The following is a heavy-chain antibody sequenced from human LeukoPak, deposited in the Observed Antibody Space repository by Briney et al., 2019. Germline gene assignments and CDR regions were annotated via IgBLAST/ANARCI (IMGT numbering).Heavy chain of an antibody. D-gene: IGHD6-13*01. Sequence: GGSLRLSCAASGFTFSNAWMSWVRQAPGRGLEWVGSIKSKTDGGTTDYAAPVKGRFTISRDDSKNTLYLQMNSLKTEDTAVYYCTTDTPFVGDSSSWYGLYYYYYGMDVWGQGTTVTVSS. V-gene: IGHV3-15*01. CDR1: GFTFSNAW. J-gene: IGHJ6*02. CDR3: TTDTPFVGDSSSWYGLYYYYYGMDV. CDR2: IKSKTDGGTT.